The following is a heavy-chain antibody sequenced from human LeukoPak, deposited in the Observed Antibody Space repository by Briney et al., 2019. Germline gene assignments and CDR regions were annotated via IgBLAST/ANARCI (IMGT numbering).Heavy chain of an antibody. CDR2: TYYRSKWYS. CDR1: GDSVSSNSVA. Sequence: SQTLSLTCAISGDSVSSNSVAWNWIRQSPSRGLEWLGRTYYRSKWYSDYAVSVKRRITINPDTSKNQFSLQLNSVTPEDTAVYYCARENYSSGGSHWYFDLWGRGTLVTVSS. CDR3: ARENYSSGGSHWYFDL. J-gene: IGHJ2*01. V-gene: IGHV6-1*01. D-gene: IGHD6-19*01.